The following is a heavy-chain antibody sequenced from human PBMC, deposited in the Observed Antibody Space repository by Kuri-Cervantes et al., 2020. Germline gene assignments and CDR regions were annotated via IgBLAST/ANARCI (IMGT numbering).Heavy chain of an antibody. V-gene: IGHV3-66*02. CDR2: IYSGGST. CDR1: GFTVSNNY. D-gene: IGHD6-13*01. CDR3: ARDRRITAAADYYFDY. Sequence: GESLKISCAASGFTVSNNYMSWIRQAPGKGLEWVSVIYSGGSTYYADSVKGRFTISRDNSKNTLYFQMINLRAEDTAVYYCARDRRITAAADYYFDYWGQGTLVTVSS. J-gene: IGHJ4*02.